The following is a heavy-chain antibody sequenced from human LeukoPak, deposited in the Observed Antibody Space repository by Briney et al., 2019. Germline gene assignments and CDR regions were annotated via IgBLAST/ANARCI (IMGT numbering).Heavy chain of an antibody. CDR2: ISGSGGST. CDR1: GFTFSSYA. V-gene: IGHV3-23*01. CDR3: ARDFGGYEDDAFDI. Sequence: GGSLRLSCAASGFTFSSYAVSWVRQAPGKGLEWVSSISGSGGSTYYADSVKGRFTISRDNAKNSLYLQMNSLRAEDTAVYYCARDFGGYEDDAFDIWGQGTMVTVSS. J-gene: IGHJ3*02. D-gene: IGHD5-12*01.